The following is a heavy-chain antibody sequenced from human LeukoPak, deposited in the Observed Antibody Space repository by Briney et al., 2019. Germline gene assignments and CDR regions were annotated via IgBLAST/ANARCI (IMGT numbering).Heavy chain of an antibody. CDR3: AKDAKSCANGVCYPGMDF. CDR2: IKQDGSEK. J-gene: IGHJ4*02. Sequence: GGSLRLSCAASGFTFSSYWMSWVRQAPGKGLEWVANIKQDGSEKYYVDSVKGRFTISRDNAKNSLYLQMSSLRPEDTAVYYCAKDAKSCANGVCYPGMDFWGQGTLVTVSS. V-gene: IGHV3-7*01. CDR1: GFTFSSYW. D-gene: IGHD2-8*01.